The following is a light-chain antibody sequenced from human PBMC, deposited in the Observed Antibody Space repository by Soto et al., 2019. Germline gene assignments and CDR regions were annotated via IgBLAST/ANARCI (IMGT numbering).Light chain of an antibody. CDR3: QQYYSDWT. CDR1: QTISNW. V-gene: IGKV1-5*03. CDR2: KAS. Sequence: IQMTQSPATLSASVGDSVTITCRASQTISNWLAWYQQKPGKAPKLLIYKASTLQSGVPSRFSGSGSGTEFTLTISSLQPDDFATYYCQQYYSDWTFGQGTKVDIK. J-gene: IGKJ1*01.